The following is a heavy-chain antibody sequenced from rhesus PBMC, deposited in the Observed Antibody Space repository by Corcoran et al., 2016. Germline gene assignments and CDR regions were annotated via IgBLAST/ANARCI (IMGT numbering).Heavy chain of an antibody. D-gene: IGHD4-23*01. CDR2: IGGDSSYT. J-gene: IGHJ3*01. CDR3: ARRGVTTFAFDF. V-gene: IGHV3-115*02. Sequence: EVQLAESGGGLVQPGGSLRLSCAASGFTFSGYEMHWVRQAPGKGLEFVSVIGGDSSYTHYADSVKGRFTISRDNAKNSLSLQMNSLRSEDTAVYYCARRGVTTFAFDFWGQGLMVTVSS. CDR1: GFTFSGYE.